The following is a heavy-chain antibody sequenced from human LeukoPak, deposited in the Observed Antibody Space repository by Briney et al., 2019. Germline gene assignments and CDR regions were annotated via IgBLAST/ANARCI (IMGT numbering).Heavy chain of an antibody. J-gene: IGHJ4*02. CDR2: INPNSGAT. CDR3: ARDPDYGDYQGSY. D-gene: IGHD4-17*01. CDR1: GYTLTDYY. V-gene: IGHV1-2*02. Sequence: ASVKVSCKASGYTLTDYYLHWVRQAPGQGLKWMGWINPNSGATDYAQSFQARVTMTRDTSIGSGYMELTGLESDDTAVYYCARDPDYGDYQGSYWGQGTLVTVSS.